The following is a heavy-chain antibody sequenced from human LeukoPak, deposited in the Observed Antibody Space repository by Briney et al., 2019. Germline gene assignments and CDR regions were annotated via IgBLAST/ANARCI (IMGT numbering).Heavy chain of an antibody. CDR2: IYHSGST. D-gene: IGHD3-3*01. Sequence: SGTLSLTCAVSGGSISSSNWWSWVRQPPGKGLEWIGEIYHSGSTNYNPSLKSRVTISVDKSKNQFSLKLSSVTAADTAVYYCARDRTPTLYYDFWSGYSNWYFDLWGRGTLVTVSS. CDR3: ARDRTPTLYYDFWSGYSNWYFDL. V-gene: IGHV4-4*02. CDR1: GGSISSSNW. J-gene: IGHJ2*01.